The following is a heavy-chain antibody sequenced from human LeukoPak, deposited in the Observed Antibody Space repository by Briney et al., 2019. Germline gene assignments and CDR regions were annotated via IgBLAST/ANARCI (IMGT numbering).Heavy chain of an antibody. CDR1: GGSISSSNW. Sequence: PSETLSLTCAVSGGSISSSNWWSWVRQPPGKGLEWIGEIYHSGSTNYNPSLKSRVTMSVDTSKNQFSLKLSSVTAADTAVYYCARGVGAAPFDYWGQGTLVTVSS. CDR2: IYHSGST. J-gene: IGHJ4*02. D-gene: IGHD2-15*01. CDR3: ARGVGAAPFDY. V-gene: IGHV4-4*02.